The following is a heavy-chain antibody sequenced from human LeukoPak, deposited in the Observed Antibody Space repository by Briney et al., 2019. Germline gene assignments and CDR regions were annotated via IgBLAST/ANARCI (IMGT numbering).Heavy chain of an antibody. CDR2: INSDGSST. CDR3: SNYGSGTGPI. CDR1: GFTFSSYW. D-gene: IGHD1-14*01. Sequence: HPGGSLRLSCAASGFTFSSYWMHWVRQAPGKGLVWVSRINSDGSSTSYADSVKGRFTISRDNAKNTLYLQMNSLRAEDTAMYFCSNYGSGTGPIWGQGTMVTVSS. V-gene: IGHV3-74*01. J-gene: IGHJ3*02.